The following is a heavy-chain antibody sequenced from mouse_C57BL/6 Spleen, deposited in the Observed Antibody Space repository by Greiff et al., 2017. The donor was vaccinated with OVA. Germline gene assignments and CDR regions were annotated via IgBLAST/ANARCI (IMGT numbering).Heavy chain of an antibody. D-gene: IGHD2-4*01. CDR2: ISDGGSYT. V-gene: IGHV5-4*03. Sequence: EVKLMESGGGLVKPGGSLKLSCAASGFTFSSYAMSWVRQTPEKRLEWVATISDGGSYTYYPDNVKGRFTISRDNAKNNLYLQMSHLKSEDTAMYYWARGYDYDDAFGCWGQGTTLTVSS. CDR1: GFTFSSYA. CDR3: ARGYDYDDAFGC. J-gene: IGHJ2*01.